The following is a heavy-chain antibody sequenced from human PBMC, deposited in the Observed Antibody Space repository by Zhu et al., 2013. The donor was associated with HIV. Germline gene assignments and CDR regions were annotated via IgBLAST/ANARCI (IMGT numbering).Heavy chain of an antibody. Sequence: QVQLVQSGTEMKEPGASLRVSCKTSGYSFTGYYIHWVRQAPGQGLEWLGWISPNNGNTIYAQRFQGRVAMTRDTSISTVYMDLRSLTSDDTAVYYCARGLPHIDYWGQGTPGHRL. CDR2: ISPNNGNT. CDR3: ARGLPHIDY. V-gene: IGHV1-2*02. J-gene: IGHJ4*02. CDR1: GYSFTGYY.